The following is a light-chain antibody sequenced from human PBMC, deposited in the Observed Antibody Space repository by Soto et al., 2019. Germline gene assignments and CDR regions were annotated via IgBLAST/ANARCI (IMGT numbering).Light chain of an antibody. V-gene: IGLV2-14*03. CDR2: DVS. CDR3: SSYTGSSTPYV. J-gene: IGLJ1*01. CDR1: SGDIGGYNY. Sequence: QSALTQPASVSGSPGQSITISCTGTSGDIGGYNYVSWYQHHPGKAPKLIIYDVSNRPSGVSNRFSGSKSGNTASLTISGLKAEDEADYYCSSYTGSSTPYVFGTGTKLTVL.